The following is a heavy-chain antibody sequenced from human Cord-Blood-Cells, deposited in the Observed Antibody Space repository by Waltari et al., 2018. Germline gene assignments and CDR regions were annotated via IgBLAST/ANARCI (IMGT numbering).Heavy chain of an antibody. Sequence: QVQLVAAGGGVVQPGRSLRLSFAASGFTASSYVMPWFRQAPGKGREWVAVISYDGSNKYYADSVKGRFTISRDNSKNTLYLQMNSLRAEDTAVYYCARAPVRYYFDYWGQGTLVTVSS. CDR2: ISYDGSNK. CDR1: GFTASSYV. J-gene: IGHJ4*02. CDR3: ARAPVRYYFDY. D-gene: IGHD3-22*01. V-gene: IGHV3-30*03.